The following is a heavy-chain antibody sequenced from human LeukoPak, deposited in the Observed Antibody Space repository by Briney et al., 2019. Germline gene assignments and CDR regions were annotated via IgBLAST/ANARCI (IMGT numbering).Heavy chain of an antibody. D-gene: IGHD3-22*01. CDR2: IRYDGSNK. V-gene: IGHV3-30*02. CDR1: GFTFSSYG. CDR3: AKADRRDDSSGACFDY. Sequence: GGSLRLSCAASGFTFSSYGMHWVRQAPGKGLEWVAFIRYDGSNKYYADSVKGRFTISRDNSKNTLYLQMNSLRAEDTAVYYCAKADRRDDSSGACFDYWGQGTLVTVSS. J-gene: IGHJ4*02.